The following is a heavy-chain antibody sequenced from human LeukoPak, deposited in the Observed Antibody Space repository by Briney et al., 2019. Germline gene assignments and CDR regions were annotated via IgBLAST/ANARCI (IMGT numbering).Heavy chain of an antibody. V-gene: IGHV4-34*01. J-gene: IGHJ2*01. D-gene: IGHD3-10*01. CDR3: ARSGRDYVINWFFDL. CDR2: IYHSGST. CDR1: GGSFSGYY. Sequence: SETLSLTCAVYGGSFSGYYWSWIRQPPGKGLEWIGNIYHSGSTYYTPSLRSRVTISLDRSHNQFSLKLSSVTAADTAVYYCARSGRDYVINWFFDLWGRGALVTVSS.